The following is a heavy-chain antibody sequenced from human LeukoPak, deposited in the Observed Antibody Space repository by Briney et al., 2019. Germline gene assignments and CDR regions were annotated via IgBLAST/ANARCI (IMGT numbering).Heavy chain of an antibody. CDR1: EYTFTDYA. V-gene: IGHV1-3*01. CDR2: INAGNGNT. CDR3: ARDKEYGDLCDY. D-gene: IGHD4-17*01. Sequence: GASVKVSCKASEYTFTDYAINWVRQAPGQRLEWMGWINAGNGNTRYSQRFQGRVTITRDTSASTAYMELRSLRSDDTAVYYCARDKEYGDLCDYWGQGTLVTVSS. J-gene: IGHJ4*02.